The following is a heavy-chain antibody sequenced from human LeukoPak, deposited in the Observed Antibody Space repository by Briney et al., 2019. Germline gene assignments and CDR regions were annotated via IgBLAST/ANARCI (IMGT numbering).Heavy chain of an antibody. CDR2: IYYSGST. CDR3: ARFGMEAFDI. J-gene: IGHJ3*02. CDR1: GFTFSSYA. V-gene: IGHV4-39*01. D-gene: IGHD3-3*01. Sequence: GSLRLSCAASGFTFSSYAMSWVRQAPGKGLEWIGSIYYSGSTYYNPSLKSRVTISVDTSKNQFSLKLSSVTAADTAVYYCARFGMEAFDIWGQGTMVTVSS.